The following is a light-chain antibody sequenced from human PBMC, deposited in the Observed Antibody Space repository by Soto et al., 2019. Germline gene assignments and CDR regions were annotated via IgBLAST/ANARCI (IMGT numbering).Light chain of an antibody. CDR3: QQRSNWPT. CDR2: GAS. Sequence: EIVLTQSPGTLSLSPGEGATLSWRASQSVSSSYLAWYQQKPGQAPRLLIYGASSRATGIPDRFSGSGSGTDFTLTISSLEPEDFAVYYCQQRSNWPTFGQGTRLEI. CDR1: QSVSSSY. J-gene: IGKJ5*01. V-gene: IGKV3D-20*02.